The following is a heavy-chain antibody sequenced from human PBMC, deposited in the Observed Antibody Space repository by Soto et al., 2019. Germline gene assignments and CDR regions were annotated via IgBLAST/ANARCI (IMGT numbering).Heavy chain of an antibody. V-gene: IGHV1-46*01. Sequence: QVQLVQSGAEVKKPGSSVKDSCKASGYTSTSYYVHWVRQAPGQGLEWMGIIKPSGGRTSYAQKFQGRVTVTRDTSTSTVYMELSSLISEDTALYYCASLTGTYYYAMEVWGQGTTVTVSS. D-gene: IGHD1-20*01. CDR1: GYTSTSYY. CDR3: ASLTGTYYYAMEV. CDR2: IKPSGGRT. J-gene: IGHJ6*02.